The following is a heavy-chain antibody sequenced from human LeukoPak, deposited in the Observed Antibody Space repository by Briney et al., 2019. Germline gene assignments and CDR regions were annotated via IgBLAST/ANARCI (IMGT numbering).Heavy chain of an antibody. V-gene: IGHV3-21*01. J-gene: IGHJ3*02. D-gene: IGHD3-10*01. Sequence: GGSLRLSCAASGFTFSSYSMNWVRQAPEKGLEWVSSISSSSSYIYYADSMKGRFTISRDNAKNSLYLQMNSLRAEDTAVYYCASYYYGSGGDAFDIWGQGTMVTVSS. CDR2: ISSSSSYI. CDR1: GFTFSSYS. CDR3: ASYYYGSGGDAFDI.